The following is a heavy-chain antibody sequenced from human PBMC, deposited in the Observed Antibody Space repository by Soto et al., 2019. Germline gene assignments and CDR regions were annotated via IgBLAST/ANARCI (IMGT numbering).Heavy chain of an antibody. J-gene: IGHJ6*02. CDR2: ISGSGGST. V-gene: IGHV3-23*01. Sequence: GGSLRLSCAASGFTFSSYAMSWVHQAPGKGLEWVSAISGSGGSTYYADSVKGRFTISRDNSKNTLYLQMNSLRAEDTAVYYCAKAQAPPRSYIVVVPAARVYYYGMDVWGQGTTVTVSS. CDR1: GFTFSSYA. D-gene: IGHD2-2*01. CDR3: AKAQAPPRSYIVVVPAARVYYYGMDV.